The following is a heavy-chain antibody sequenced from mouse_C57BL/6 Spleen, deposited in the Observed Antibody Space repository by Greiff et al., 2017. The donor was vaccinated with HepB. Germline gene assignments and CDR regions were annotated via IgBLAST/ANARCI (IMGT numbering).Heavy chain of an antibody. J-gene: IGHJ3*01. CDR2: INPNNGGT. CDR3: ARAYYSNYEVGFAY. CDR1: GYTFTDYY. V-gene: IGHV1-26*01. Sequence: VQLQQSGPELVKPGASVKISCKASGYTFTDYYMNWVKQSHGKSLEWIGDINPNNGGTSYNQKFKGKATLTVDKSSSTAYMELRSLTSEDSAVYYCARAYYSNYEVGFAYWGQGTLVTVSA. D-gene: IGHD2-5*01.